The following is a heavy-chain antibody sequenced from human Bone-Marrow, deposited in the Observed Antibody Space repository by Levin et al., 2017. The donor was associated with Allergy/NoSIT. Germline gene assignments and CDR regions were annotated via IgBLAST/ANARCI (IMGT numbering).Heavy chain of an antibody. CDR1: GYTFTSYA. Sequence: GESLKISCKASGYTFTSYAMHWVRQAPGQRLEWMGWINAGNGNTKYSQKFQGRVTITRDTSASTAYMELSSLRSEDTAVYYCARDQGAYGGFWSGYLDYWGQGTLVTVSS. CDR2: INAGNGNT. V-gene: IGHV1-3*01. D-gene: IGHD3-3*01. J-gene: IGHJ4*02. CDR3: ARDQGAYGGFWSGYLDY.